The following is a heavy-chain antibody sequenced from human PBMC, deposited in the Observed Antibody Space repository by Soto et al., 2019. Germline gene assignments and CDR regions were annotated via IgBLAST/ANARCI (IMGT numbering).Heavy chain of an antibody. CDR1: GFTFSSYG. V-gene: IGHV3-33*01. J-gene: IGHJ5*02. Sequence: QVQLVESGGGVVQPGRSLRLSCGASGFTFSSYGMHWVRQAPGMGLEWVAHIWYDGSNKYYAESVKGRFTISRHNSKTTLFLKMNSLRAEATAVYCCVRDYEAVAGTWWFDPWGHVNLVTVSS. CDR3: VRDYEAVAGTWWFDP. D-gene: IGHD6-13*01. CDR2: IWYDGSNK.